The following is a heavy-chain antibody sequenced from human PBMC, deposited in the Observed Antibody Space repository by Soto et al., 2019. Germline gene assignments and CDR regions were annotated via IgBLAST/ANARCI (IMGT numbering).Heavy chain of an antibody. J-gene: IGHJ5*02. CDR3: AGMPYTSGLRFDP. CDR2: SYQSGVT. V-gene: IGHV4-30-2*01. CDR1: GDSYSISTYS. Sequence: LSLTCNMSGDSYSISTYSWSWIRQPPGKALQWIGFSYQSGVTSYNPSLASRVSISLDRSNNQCSLKLKSVTAADTAVYFCAGMPYTSGLRFDPWGPGTLVTVSS. D-gene: IGHD6-19*01.